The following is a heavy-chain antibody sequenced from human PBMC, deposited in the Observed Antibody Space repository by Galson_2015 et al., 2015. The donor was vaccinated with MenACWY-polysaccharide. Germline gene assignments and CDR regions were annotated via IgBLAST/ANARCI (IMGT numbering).Heavy chain of an antibody. CDR3: AKVLAGASISALDY. J-gene: IGHJ4*02. CDR2: IKQDGSEK. CDR1: GFTFSSYW. Sequence: SLRLSCAASGFTFSSYWMSWVRQAPGKGLEWVANIKQDGSEKYYVDSVKGRFTISRDNAKNSLYLQMNSLRAEDTAVYYCAKVLAGASISALDYWGQGTLVTVSS. D-gene: IGHD2-21*01. V-gene: IGHV3-7*03.